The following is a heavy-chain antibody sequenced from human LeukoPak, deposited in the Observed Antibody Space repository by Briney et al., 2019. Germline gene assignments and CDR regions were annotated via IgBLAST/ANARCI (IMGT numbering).Heavy chain of an antibody. D-gene: IGHD1-14*01. Sequence: GGSLRLSCAASGFTFGSHAMNWVRQAPGKGLEWVAALLYDGNTKHYADSVKGRFTISRDISKNTFYLQMNSLTAEDTAVYYCARDHRPEIQYYYMDVWGKGTTVAVSS. V-gene: IGHV3-33*08. J-gene: IGHJ6*03. CDR1: GFTFGSHA. CDR2: LLYDGNTK. CDR3: ARDHRPEIQYYYMDV.